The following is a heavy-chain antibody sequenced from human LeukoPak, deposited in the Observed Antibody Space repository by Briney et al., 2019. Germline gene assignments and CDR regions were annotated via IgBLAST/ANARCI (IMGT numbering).Heavy chain of an antibody. V-gene: IGHV3-21*01. J-gene: IGHJ5*02. CDR3: ARDRIAVAAVDP. CDR2: ISSSSSYI. CDR1: GFTFSSYS. D-gene: IGHD6-19*01. Sequence: GGSLRLPCAASGFTFSSYSMNWVRQAPGKGLEWVSSISSSSSYIYYADSVKGRFTISRDNAENSLYLQMNSLRAEDTAVYYCARDRIAVAAVDPWGQGTLVTVSS.